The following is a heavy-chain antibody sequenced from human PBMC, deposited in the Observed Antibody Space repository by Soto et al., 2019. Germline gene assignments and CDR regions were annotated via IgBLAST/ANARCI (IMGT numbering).Heavy chain of an antibody. CDR1: GFTFSSYG. CDR3: ARATGYSSGTYDY. V-gene: IGHV3-33*01. D-gene: IGHD6-19*01. J-gene: IGHJ4*02. Sequence: GGSLRLSCAASGFTFSSYGMHWVRQAPGKGLEWVAVIWYDGSNKYYADSVKGRFTISRDNSKNTLYLQMNSLRAEDTAVYYCARATGYSSGTYDYWGQGTLVTVSS. CDR2: IWYDGSNK.